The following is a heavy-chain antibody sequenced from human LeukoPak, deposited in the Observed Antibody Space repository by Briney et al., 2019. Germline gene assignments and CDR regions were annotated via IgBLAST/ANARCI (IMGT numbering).Heavy chain of an antibody. D-gene: IGHD6-13*01. Sequence: SETLSLTCTVSGGSISSYYWSWVRQPPGKGLEWIGYIYYSGSTNYNPSLKSRVTISVDTSKNQFSLKLSSVTAADTAVYYCASGIVAAGTLRWFDPWGQGTLVTVSS. CDR3: ASGIVAAGTLRWFDP. CDR1: GGSISSYY. V-gene: IGHV4-59*01. J-gene: IGHJ5*02. CDR2: IYYSGST.